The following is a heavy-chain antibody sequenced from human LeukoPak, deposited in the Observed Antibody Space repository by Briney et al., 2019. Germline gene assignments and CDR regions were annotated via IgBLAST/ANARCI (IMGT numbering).Heavy chain of an antibody. CDR3: ARGGYSYGAGGFLDY. CDR1: GYTFTGYY. V-gene: IGHV1-2*02. J-gene: IGHJ4*02. Sequence: ASVKVSCKASGYTFTGYYMHWVRQAPGQGLEWMGWINPNSGGTNYAQKFQGRVTMTRDTSISTAYMELSRLRSNDTAVYYCARGGYSYGAGGFLDYWGQGTLVTVSS. D-gene: IGHD5-18*01. CDR2: INPNSGGT.